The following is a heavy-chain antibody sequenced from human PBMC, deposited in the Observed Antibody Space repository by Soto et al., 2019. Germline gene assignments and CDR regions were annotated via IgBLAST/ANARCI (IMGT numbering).Heavy chain of an antibody. V-gene: IGHV3-30*03. CDR1: GFTFSSYG. Sequence: PGGSLRLSCAASGFTFSSYGMHWVRQAPGKGLEWVAVISHDGSNKYYGDSVKGRFTISRDNSKNTLYLQMNSLRAEDTAVYYCARGLYSGWHYFDYWGQGTLVTVSS. D-gene: IGHD5-12*01. CDR2: ISHDGSNK. CDR3: ARGLYSGWHYFDY. J-gene: IGHJ4*02.